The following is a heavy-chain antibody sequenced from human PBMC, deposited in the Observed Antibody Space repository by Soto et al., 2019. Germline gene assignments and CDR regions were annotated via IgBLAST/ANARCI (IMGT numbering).Heavy chain of an antibody. V-gene: IGHV1-3*01. CDR1: GYTFTSYA. CDR3: ARVGVTQYYYYYYGMDV. J-gene: IGHJ6*02. Sequence: ASVKVSCKASGYTFTSYAMHWVRQAPGQRLEWMGWINAGNGNTEYSQKFQGRVTITRDTSASTAYMELSSLRSEDTAVYYCARVGVTQYYYYYYGMDVWGQGTTVTVSS. D-gene: IGHD2-21*02. CDR2: INAGNGNT.